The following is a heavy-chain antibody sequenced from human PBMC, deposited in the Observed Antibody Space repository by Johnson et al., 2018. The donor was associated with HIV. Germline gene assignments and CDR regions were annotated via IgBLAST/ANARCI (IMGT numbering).Heavy chain of an antibody. V-gene: IGHV3-66*01. CDR3: ARWIQLWVAFDI. D-gene: IGHD5-18*01. CDR2: IYSGGST. J-gene: IGHJ3*02. CDR1: GFTVSSNY. Sequence: VQLVESGGGLVQPGGSLRLSCAASGFTVSSNYMSWVRQAPGKGLEWVSVIYSGGSTYYSDAVKGRFTISRENSTNTLYLQLNSLRAEETDVYYCARWIQLWVAFDIWGQGTMVTVSS.